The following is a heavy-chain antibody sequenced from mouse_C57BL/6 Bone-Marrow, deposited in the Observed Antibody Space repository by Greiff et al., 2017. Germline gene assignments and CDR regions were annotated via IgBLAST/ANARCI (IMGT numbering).Heavy chain of an antibody. V-gene: IGHV1-64*01. D-gene: IGHD2-4*01. Sequence: QVQLQQPGAELVKPGASVKLSCKASGYTFTNYWMHWVKQRPGQGLEWIGMIHPNGGSPDYNEKFKSEATLSVDKSSRTAYMELSSLTSEDSAVYYCARTYDYDYYTMDYWGQRTSVTVSS. CDR3: ARTYDYDYYTMDY. CDR2: IHPNGGSP. J-gene: IGHJ4*01. CDR1: GYTFTNYW.